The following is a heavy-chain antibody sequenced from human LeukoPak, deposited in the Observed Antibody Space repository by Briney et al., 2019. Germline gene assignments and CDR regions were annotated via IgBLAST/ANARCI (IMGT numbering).Heavy chain of an antibody. D-gene: IGHD5-18*01. V-gene: IGHV1-8*01. J-gene: IGHJ4*02. CDR2: MNPNSGNT. Sequence: GASVKVSCKASGYTFTSYDINWVRQATGQGLEWMGWMNPNSGNTGYAQKFQGRVTMTRNTSISTAYMELSSLRSEDTAVYYCARGTPYSYGYNGIYYFDYWGQGTLVTVSS. CDR3: ARGTPYSYGYNGIYYFDY. CDR1: GYTFTSYD.